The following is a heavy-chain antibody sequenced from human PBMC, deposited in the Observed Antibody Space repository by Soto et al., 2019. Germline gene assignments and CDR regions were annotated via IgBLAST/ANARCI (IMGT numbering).Heavy chain of an antibody. CDR2: INRDGSTT. J-gene: IGHJ5*02. CDR1: GFTLSSYW. Sequence: EVQLVESGGGLVQPGGSLRLSCAASGFTLSSYWMHWVRQAPGKGLVWVSRINRDGSTTTYADSVKGRFTISRDNAKNTLYLQMNSLRADDTAVYYCARVATGSYNWFDPWGQGTLVTVSS. D-gene: IGHD1-26*01. CDR3: ARVATGSYNWFDP. V-gene: IGHV3-74*01.